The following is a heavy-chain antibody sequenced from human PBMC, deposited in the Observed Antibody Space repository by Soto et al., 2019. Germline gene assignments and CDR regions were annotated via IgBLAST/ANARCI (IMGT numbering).Heavy chain of an antibody. D-gene: IGHD4-4*01. CDR2: MNPNSGNT. CDR3: ASSNLYSNYRYYYYGMDV. J-gene: IGHJ6*02. CDR1: GYTFTSYD. V-gene: IGHV1-8*01. Sequence: GASVQVSCKASGYTFTSYDINWVRQATGQGLEWMGWMNPNSGNTGYAQKFRGRVTMARNTSISTAYMELSSLRSEDTAVYYCASSNLYSNYRYYYYGMDVWGQGTTVTVSS.